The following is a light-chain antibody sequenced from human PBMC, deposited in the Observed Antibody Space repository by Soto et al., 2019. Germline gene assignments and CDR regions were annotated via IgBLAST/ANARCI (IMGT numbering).Light chain of an antibody. V-gene: IGLV2-14*03. CDR1: SSDVGGFDH. Sequence: QSVLTQPASVSGSPGQSITISCTGASSDVGGFDHVSWYQQHPGKVPRLLIYDVSSRPSGVSDRFSGSKSGNTASLTISGLQAEDEADYYCNSITTTNTYVFGTGTKVTV. J-gene: IGLJ1*01. CDR2: DVS. CDR3: NSITTTNTYV.